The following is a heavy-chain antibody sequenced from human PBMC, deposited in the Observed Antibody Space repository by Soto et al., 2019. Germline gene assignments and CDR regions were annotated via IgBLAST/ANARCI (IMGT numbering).Heavy chain of an antibody. CDR1: GSAFSNFD. J-gene: IGHJ5*02. V-gene: IGHV1-8*01. Sequence: QVQLVQSGAEVKKPGASVKVSCKASGSAFSNFDINWVRQATGQGLEWMGWMNPRGNTGYAQKFQGRVTVTRDISISTVYMELSSLKSEDTAMYYCARYEGGLAFNLWGQGTLVTISS. D-gene: IGHD1-26*01. CDR2: MNPRGNT. CDR3: ARYEGGLAFNL.